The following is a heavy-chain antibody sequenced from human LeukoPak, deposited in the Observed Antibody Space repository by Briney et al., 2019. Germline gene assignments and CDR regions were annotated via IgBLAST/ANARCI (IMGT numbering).Heavy chain of an antibody. Sequence: SETLSLTCTVSGGSISSYYWSWIRQPPGKGLEWIGYIYYSGSTNYNPSLKSRVTISVDTSKNQFSLKLSSVTAADTAVYYCARAITMVRGVHSPGYLDYWGQGTLVTVSS. CDR3: ARAITMVRGVHSPGYLDY. CDR1: GGSISSYY. V-gene: IGHV4-59*01. D-gene: IGHD3-10*01. CDR2: IYYSGST. J-gene: IGHJ4*02.